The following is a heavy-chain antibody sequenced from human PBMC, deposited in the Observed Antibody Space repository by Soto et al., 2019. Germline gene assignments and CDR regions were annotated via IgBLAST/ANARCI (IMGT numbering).Heavy chain of an antibody. CDR2: IYYSGST. J-gene: IGHJ4*02. CDR1: GGSISSYY. D-gene: IGHD3-16*02. V-gene: IGHV4-59*01. Sequence: SETLSLTCTVSGGSISSYYWSWIRQPPGKGLEWIGYIYYSGSTNYNPSLKSRVTISVDTSKNQFSLKLSSVTAADTAVYYCGSGGRGNYYDYIWGSYRERSYFDYWGQGTLVTVSS. CDR3: GSGGRGNYYDYIWGSYRERSYFDY.